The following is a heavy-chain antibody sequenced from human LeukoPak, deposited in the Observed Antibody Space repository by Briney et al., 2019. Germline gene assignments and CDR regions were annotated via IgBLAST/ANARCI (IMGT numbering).Heavy chain of an antibody. Sequence: ASVKVSCKASGYTFTSYDINWVRPATGQGLEWMGWMNPNSGNTGYAQKFQGRVTITRNTSISTAYMELSSLRSEDTAVYYCTREIHSGYDSLGYWGQGTLVTVSS. CDR3: TREIHSGYDSLGY. V-gene: IGHV1-8*03. CDR2: MNPNSGNT. CDR1: GYTFTSYD. D-gene: IGHD5-12*01. J-gene: IGHJ4*02.